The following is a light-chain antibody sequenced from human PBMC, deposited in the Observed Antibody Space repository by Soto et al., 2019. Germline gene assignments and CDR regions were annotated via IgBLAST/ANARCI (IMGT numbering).Light chain of an antibody. CDR2: DAS. CDR3: QQRSSWPRIT. CDR1: QSVRNY. Sequence: EIVLTQSPATLSLSPGERATLSCRASQSVRNYLAWYQQKPGQAPRLLIYDASNRATGIPARFSGSGSGTDFTLTISSLGPEDFAVYYCQQRSSWPRITFGQGTRLEIK. J-gene: IGKJ5*01. V-gene: IGKV3-11*01.